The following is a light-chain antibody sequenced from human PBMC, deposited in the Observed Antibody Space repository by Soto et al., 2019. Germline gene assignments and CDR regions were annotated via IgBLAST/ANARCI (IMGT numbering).Light chain of an antibody. V-gene: IGLV2-23*02. CDR1: SSVVGSYNL. CDR3: CSYAGSSSYV. Sequence: QSVLTQPASVSGSPGQSITISCIGTSSVVGSYNLVSWYQQLPGKAPKLMIYEVSKRPSGVSNRFSGSKSGNTASLTISGLQAEDEADYYCCSYAGSSSYVFGTGTKVTVL. CDR2: EVS. J-gene: IGLJ1*01.